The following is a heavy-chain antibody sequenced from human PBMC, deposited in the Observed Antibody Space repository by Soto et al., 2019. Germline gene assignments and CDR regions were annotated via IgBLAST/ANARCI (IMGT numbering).Heavy chain of an antibody. CDR3: AGTYYYDSSGYYRFDY. CDR2: IYSGGST. J-gene: IGHJ4*02. D-gene: IGHD3-22*01. V-gene: IGHV3-53*04. Sequence: ERSMRLSCSASGFTDSSYYMSLVREAPGKGLEWVSVIYSGGSTYYADSVKGRFTISRHNSKNTLYLQMNSLRAEDMAVYYCAGTYYYDSSGYYRFDYWGQGT. CDR1: GFTDSSYY.